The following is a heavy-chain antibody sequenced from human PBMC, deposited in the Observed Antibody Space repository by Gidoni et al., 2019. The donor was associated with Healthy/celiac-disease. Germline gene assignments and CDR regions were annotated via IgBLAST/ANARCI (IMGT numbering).Heavy chain of an antibody. CDR1: GFTFSSYG. Sequence: QVQLVESGGGVVQPGRSLRLSCAASGFTFSSYGMHWVRQAPGKGLEWLAVIWYDGSNKYYADSVKGRFTISRDNSKNTLYLQMNSLRAEDTAVYYCARAPYDFWSGYPYYYYGMDVWGQGTTVTVSS. V-gene: IGHV3-33*01. CDR2: IWYDGSNK. CDR3: ARAPYDFWSGYPYYYYGMDV. D-gene: IGHD3-3*01. J-gene: IGHJ6*02.